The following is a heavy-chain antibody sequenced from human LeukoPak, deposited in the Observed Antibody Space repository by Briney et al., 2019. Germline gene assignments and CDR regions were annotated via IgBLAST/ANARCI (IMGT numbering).Heavy chain of an antibody. CDR2: IGGSGTRT. J-gene: IGHJ4*02. Sequence: GGSLRLSCSASGFTFTTYGMNWVRQAPGKGLEWVSGIGGSGTRTYYADSVKGRFTISRDNSKNALYLQMNSLRDEDTAVYYCAKDSHWILFDDWGQGTLVTVSS. D-gene: IGHD2-2*03. CDR1: GFTFTTYG. V-gene: IGHV3-23*01. CDR3: AKDSHWILFDD.